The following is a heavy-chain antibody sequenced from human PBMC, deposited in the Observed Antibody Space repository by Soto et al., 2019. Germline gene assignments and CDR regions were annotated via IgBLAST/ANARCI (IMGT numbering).Heavy chain of an antibody. CDR1: GFTFSSYG. V-gene: IGHV3-30*18. CDR3: AQERVPAAIFNYYFDY. J-gene: IGHJ4*02. D-gene: IGHD2-2*01. Sequence: GGSLRLSCAASGFTFSSYGMHWVRQAPGKGLEWVAVISYDGSNKYYADSVKGRFTISRDNSKNTLYLQMNSLRAEDTAVYYCAQERVPAAIFNYYFDYWGQGTLVTVSS. CDR2: ISYDGSNK.